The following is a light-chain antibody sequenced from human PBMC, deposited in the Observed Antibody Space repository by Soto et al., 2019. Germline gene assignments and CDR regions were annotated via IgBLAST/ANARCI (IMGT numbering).Light chain of an antibody. Sequence: EIVLTQSPGTLSLSPGERATLSCRASQSVSSTYLAWYQQKHGQAPRLLIYGASNKATGIPDRFSGSGSGTDSTLTISRLEPEDYAVYYCQQYDNSPFTFGPGTKVDI. V-gene: IGKV3-20*01. J-gene: IGKJ3*01. CDR3: QQYDNSPFT. CDR1: QSVSSTY. CDR2: GAS.